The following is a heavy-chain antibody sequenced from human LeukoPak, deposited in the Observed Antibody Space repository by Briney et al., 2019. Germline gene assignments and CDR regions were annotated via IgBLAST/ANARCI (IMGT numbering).Heavy chain of an antibody. CDR3: ARGPRRPSAAPEY. D-gene: IGHD2-2*01. Sequence: SETLSLTCAAYGGSFGGYYWSWIRQPPGKGLEWIGEINHSGSTNYNPSLKSRVTISVDTSKNQFSLKLSSVTAADTAVYRCARGPRRPSAAPEYWGQGTLVTVSS. CDR1: GGSFGGYY. CDR2: INHSGST. V-gene: IGHV4-34*01. J-gene: IGHJ4*02.